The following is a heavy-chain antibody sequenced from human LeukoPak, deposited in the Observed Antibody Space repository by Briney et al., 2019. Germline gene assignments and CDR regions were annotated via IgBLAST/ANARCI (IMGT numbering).Heavy chain of an antibody. Sequence: SETLSLTCAVYGGSFSGYYWSWIRQPPGKGLEWIGEINHSGSTNYNPSLKSRVTISVDTSKNQFSLKLSSVTAADTAVYYCARADYCSSTSCYAYGWFDPWGQGTLVTVSS. D-gene: IGHD2-2*01. CDR1: GGSFSGYY. CDR2: INHSGST. J-gene: IGHJ5*02. V-gene: IGHV4-34*01. CDR3: ARADYCSSTSCYAYGWFDP.